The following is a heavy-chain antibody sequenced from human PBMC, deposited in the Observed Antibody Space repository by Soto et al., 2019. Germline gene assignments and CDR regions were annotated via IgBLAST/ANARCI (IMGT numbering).Heavy chain of an antibody. CDR2: ISAYNGNT. J-gene: IGHJ3*02. CDR3: ARSILRLGTMIVVGAFDI. Sequence: GASVKGSCKASGYTFTSYGISWVRQAPGQGLEWMGWISAYNGNTNYAQKLQGRVTMTTDTSTSTAYMELSSLRSEDTAVYYCARSILRLGTMIVVGAFDIWGQGTMVTVSS. V-gene: IGHV1-18*01. CDR1: GYTFTSYG. D-gene: IGHD3-22*01.